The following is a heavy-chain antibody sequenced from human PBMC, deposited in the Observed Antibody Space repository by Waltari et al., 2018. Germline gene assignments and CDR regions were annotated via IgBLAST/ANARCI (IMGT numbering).Heavy chain of an antibody. Sequence: QVLLLQGGARPLTPSETLSLPCALSGGSFINYRWNWIRQSPPKGLEWIGQIGYDGNTVYNPSLRGRVVIWMDTSKNQFSMTLTSVTAADTAVYYCARAPITVVPGTQKGGMDVWGHGTTVSVSS. J-gene: IGHJ6*02. V-gene: IGHV4-34*01. CDR1: GGSFINYR. CDR2: IGYDGNT. CDR3: ARAPITVVPGTQKGGMDV. D-gene: IGHD3-3*01.